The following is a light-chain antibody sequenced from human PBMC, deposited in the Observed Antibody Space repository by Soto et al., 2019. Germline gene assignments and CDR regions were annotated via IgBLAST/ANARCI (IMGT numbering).Light chain of an antibody. Sequence: QSVLTQPPSASGTPGQRVTISCSGSSSKIGSNALNWYQQLPGTAPKLLIYNNNQRPSVVPDRFSGSKSGTSASLAISGLQSEDEADYYCAVWDDSLIGRVFGGVTQLTVL. CDR2: NNN. V-gene: IGLV1-44*01. CDR1: SSKIGSNA. J-gene: IGLJ3*02. CDR3: AVWDDSLIGRV.